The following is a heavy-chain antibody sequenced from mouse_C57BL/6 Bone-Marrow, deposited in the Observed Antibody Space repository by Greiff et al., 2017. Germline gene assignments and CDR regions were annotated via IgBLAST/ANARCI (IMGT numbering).Heavy chain of an antibody. CDR2: IDPNSGGT. CDR3: AHCNYFYWYFAV. J-gene: IGHJ1*03. D-gene: IGHD2-1*01. Sequence: QVQLQQPGAELVKPGASVKLSCKASGYTFTSYWMHWVKQRPGRGLEWIGRIDPNSGGTTYNEKFKSKATLTVDQPSSTAYMQLSSLTSEDSAVYYCAHCNYFYWYFAVWGTGTTVTVSS. CDR1: GYTFTSYW. V-gene: IGHV1-72*01.